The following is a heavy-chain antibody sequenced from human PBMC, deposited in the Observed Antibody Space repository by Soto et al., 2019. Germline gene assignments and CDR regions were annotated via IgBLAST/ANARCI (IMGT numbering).Heavy chain of an antibody. V-gene: IGHV3-30*18. D-gene: IGHD6-19*01. J-gene: IGHJ6*03. CDR3: AKVAEYYDYYMDV. CDR2: ISYDGSNK. Sequence: QVQLVESGGGVVQPGRSLRLSCAASGFTFSSYGMHWVRQAPGKGLEWVAVISYDGSNKYYADSVEGRFTISRDNSKNTLYLQMNSLRAEDTAVYYCAKVAEYYDYYMDVWGEGATVTVS. CDR1: GFTFSSYG.